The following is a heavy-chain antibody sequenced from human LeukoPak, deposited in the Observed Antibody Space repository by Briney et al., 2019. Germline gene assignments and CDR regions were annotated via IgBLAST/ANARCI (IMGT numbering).Heavy chain of an antibody. J-gene: IGHJ4*02. V-gene: IGHV3-48*03. Sequence: GGSLRLSCAASGFTFSSYEMIWVRQAPGKGLEGVSYISSSGSTIYYADSVKGRFTISRDNAKNSLYLQMNSLRAEDTGVYYCARQAVARDFDYWGQGTLVTVSS. CDR1: GFTFSSYE. CDR3: ARQAVARDFDY. CDR2: ISSSGSTI. D-gene: IGHD4-23*01.